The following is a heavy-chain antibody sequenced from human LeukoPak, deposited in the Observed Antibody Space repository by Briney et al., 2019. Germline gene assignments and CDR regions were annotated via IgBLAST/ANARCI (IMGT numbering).Heavy chain of an antibody. D-gene: IGHD2-15*01. CDR1: GFTFSSDA. CDR3: AKAPVTSCRGAFCYPFDY. Sequence: GGSLRLSCAASGFTFSSDAMSWVRQAPGKGLEWVSAISGSGGSTYYADSVKGRFTISRGNSKNTLYLQMNSLRAEDTAVYYCAKAPVTSCRGAFCYPFDYWGQGTLVTASS. CDR2: ISGSGGST. V-gene: IGHV3-23*01. J-gene: IGHJ4*02.